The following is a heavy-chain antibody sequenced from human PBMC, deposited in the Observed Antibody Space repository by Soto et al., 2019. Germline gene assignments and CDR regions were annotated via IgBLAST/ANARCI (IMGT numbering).Heavy chain of an antibody. CDR3: ARGRAYTCSRTSCYVPFDI. Sequence: SETLSLTCAVYGGSFSGYYWSWIRQPPGKGLEWIGEINHSGSTNYNPSLKSRVTISVDTSKNQFSLKLSSVTAADTAVYYCARGRAYTCSRTSCYVPFDIWGQGXMVTVS. CDR2: INHSGST. CDR1: GGSFSGYY. J-gene: IGHJ3*02. V-gene: IGHV4-34*01. D-gene: IGHD2-2*01.